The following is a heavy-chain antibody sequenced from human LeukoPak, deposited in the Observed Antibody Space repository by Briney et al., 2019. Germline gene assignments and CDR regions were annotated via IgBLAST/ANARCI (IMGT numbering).Heavy chain of an antibody. CDR3: AKNSGNSDFDY. D-gene: IGHD1-26*01. CDR2: ISHGGST. V-gene: IGHV4-4*02. CDR1: GDSISSNNW. J-gene: IGHJ4*02. Sequence: PSETLSLTCAVSGDSISSNNWWTWVRQPPGKGLEWIGEISHGGSTNYNPSLKSRVTISVDKSENHFSLKLSSVTAADTAVYYCAKNSGNSDFDYWGQRTLITVSS.